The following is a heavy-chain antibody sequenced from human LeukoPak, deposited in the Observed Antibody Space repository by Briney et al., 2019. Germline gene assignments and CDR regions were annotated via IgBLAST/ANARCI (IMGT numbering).Heavy chain of an antibody. CDR2: IITYNGNT. Sequence: ASVKVSCKASGFTFTSYAITWVRQAPGQGLEWMGWIITYNGNTHYPQKLQGRVTLTTDTSTNTAYMELRGLRSDDTAVYYCAKTTVTSEEYFYYYMDVWGKGTTVTVS. CDR1: GFTFTSYA. CDR3: AKTTVTSEEYFYYYMDV. D-gene: IGHD4-17*01. V-gene: IGHV1-18*01. J-gene: IGHJ6*03.